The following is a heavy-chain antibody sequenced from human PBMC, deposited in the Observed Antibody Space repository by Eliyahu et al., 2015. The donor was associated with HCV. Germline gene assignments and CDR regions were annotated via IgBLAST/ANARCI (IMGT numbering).Heavy chain of an antibody. CDR3: ARDKGYNYGSPFDY. Sequence: EVQLVESGGGLIQPGESLRLSCAASGFXVSSNYMSWVRQAPGKGLEWVSVIYSGGSAYYADSVKGRFTLSRDDYRNTLYLQMNSLRVEDTAVYYCARDKGYNYGSPFDYWGQGTRVTVSS. V-gene: IGHV3-53*01. CDR2: IYSGGSA. J-gene: IGHJ4*02. D-gene: IGHD5-18*01. CDR1: GFXVSSNY.